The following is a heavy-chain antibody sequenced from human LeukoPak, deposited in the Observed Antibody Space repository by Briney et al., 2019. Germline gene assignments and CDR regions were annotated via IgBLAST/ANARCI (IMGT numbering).Heavy chain of an antibody. V-gene: IGHV3-74*01. CDR2: IKSDESTT. J-gene: IGHJ4*02. D-gene: IGHD1-26*01. CDR1: GFTFSSYW. Sequence: GGSLRLSCAASGFTFSSYWMNWVRQAPGKGLVWVSRIKSDESTTSYADSVKGRFTIYRDNARNTLYLQMNSLRTEDTAVYYCARGGGGSYGGRFDYWGQGTLVTVSS. CDR3: ARGGGGSYGGRFDY.